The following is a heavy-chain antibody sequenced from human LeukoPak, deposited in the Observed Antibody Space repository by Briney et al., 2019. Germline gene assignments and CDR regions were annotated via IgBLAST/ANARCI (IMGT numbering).Heavy chain of an antibody. CDR3: ARGPSGYHNT. Sequence: GGSLRLSCAASGFTFSSYWMSWVRQAPGKGLEWVSVISSVTSSDGSDKNYADSVKGRFTISRDSSKNILYLQMNNLRAEDTAVYYCARGPSGYHNTGGQGTLVTVSS. V-gene: IGHV3-30*14. J-gene: IGHJ4*02. CDR1: GFTFSSYW. CDR2: TSSDGSDK. D-gene: IGHD5-12*01.